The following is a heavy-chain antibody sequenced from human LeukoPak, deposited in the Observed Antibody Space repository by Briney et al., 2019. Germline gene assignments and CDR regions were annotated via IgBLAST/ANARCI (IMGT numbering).Heavy chain of an antibody. J-gene: IGHJ4*01. CDR3: ARGWGQGLKATFSY. D-gene: IGHD3-16*01. Sequence: GSLRLSCAASGFTFSSNDMHWVRQPTGKGLEWVSGIDSAGTTYYPGSAKGRLTISRENAKNSLYLQMNNLRAEDTAVYYCARGWGQGLKATFSYWGHGTLVTVSS. CDR1: GFTFSSND. CDR2: IDSAGTT. V-gene: IGHV3-13*04.